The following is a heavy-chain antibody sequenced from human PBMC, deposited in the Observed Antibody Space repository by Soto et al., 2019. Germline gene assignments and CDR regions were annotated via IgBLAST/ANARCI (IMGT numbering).Heavy chain of an antibody. J-gene: IGHJ4*02. CDR3: ASASLQNYFEF. CDR2: INPSGGNA. Sequence: QVQLVQSGAEVKKPGASVKVSCKASGYNFVSYYMHWVRQAPGEGLEWMGIINPSGGNADYAQKFRGRVTRTRDTSTSTVYMELSSLRSEDTAVYYCASASLQNYFEFWGQGTLVAVSS. V-gene: IGHV1-46*01. CDR1: GYNFVSYY.